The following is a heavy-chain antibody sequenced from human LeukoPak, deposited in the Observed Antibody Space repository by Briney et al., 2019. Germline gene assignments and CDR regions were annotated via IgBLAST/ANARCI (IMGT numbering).Heavy chain of an antibody. J-gene: IGHJ4*02. CDR3: AKAVSELGIAHVDY. D-gene: IGHD7-27*01. V-gene: IGHV3-43*01. Sequence: GGSLRLSCAASGFTIDDYTMHWVRQAPGKGLEWVSLISWDGGSTYYADSVKGRFTISRDNSKNSLYLQMNSLRTEDTALYYCAKAVSELGIAHVDYWGQGTLVTVSS. CDR2: ISWDGGST. CDR1: GFTIDDYT.